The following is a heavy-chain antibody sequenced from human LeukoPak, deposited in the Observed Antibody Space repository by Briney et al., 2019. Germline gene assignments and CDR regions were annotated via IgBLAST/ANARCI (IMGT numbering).Heavy chain of an antibody. Sequence: GASVKVCCKAAGYTFTCYYIHWVRQAPGQGLEWRGWIYPDSGGTNYAQNFHGRVTLTRDTSISTAYMELSRMRSDDTAVYYCARGNYGSGTQAAFDIWGQGTLGTVSS. D-gene: IGHD3-10*01. J-gene: IGHJ3*02. CDR1: GYTFTCYY. V-gene: IGHV1-2*02. CDR2: IYPDSGGT. CDR3: ARGNYGSGTQAAFDI.